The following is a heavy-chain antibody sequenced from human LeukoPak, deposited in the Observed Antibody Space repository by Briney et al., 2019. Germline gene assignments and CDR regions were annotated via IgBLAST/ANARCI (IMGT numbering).Heavy chain of an antibody. V-gene: IGHV1-69*04. D-gene: IGHD6-19*01. CDR1: GGTFSSYA. J-gene: IGHJ4*02. CDR3: ARDGAGKVAVAGTLDY. Sequence: ASVKVSCKASGGTFSSYAISWVRQAPGQGLEWMGRIIPIFGIANYAQKFQGRVTTTADKSTSTAYMELSSLRSEDTAVYYCARDGAGKVAVAGTLDYWGQGTLVTVSS. CDR2: IIPIFGIA.